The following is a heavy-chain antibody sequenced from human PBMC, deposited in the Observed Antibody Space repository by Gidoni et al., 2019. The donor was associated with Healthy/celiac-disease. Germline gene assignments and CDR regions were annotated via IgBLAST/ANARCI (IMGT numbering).Heavy chain of an antibody. J-gene: IGHJ4*02. CDR3: AKNVLLWFGGLDY. V-gene: IGHV3-23*04. CDR1: GFTFSSYA. D-gene: IGHD3-10*01. Sequence: QLVESGGGLVQPGGSLRLSCAASGFTFSSYAMSWVRQAPGKGLEWVAAISGSGGSTYYADSVKGRYTISKDNSKNTLYLQMNRLRAEDTAVYYCAKNVLLWFGGLDYWGQGTLVTVSS. CDR2: ISGSGGST.